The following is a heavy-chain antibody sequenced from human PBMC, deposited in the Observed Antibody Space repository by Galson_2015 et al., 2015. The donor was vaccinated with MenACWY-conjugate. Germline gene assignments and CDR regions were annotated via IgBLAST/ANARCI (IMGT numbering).Heavy chain of an antibody. CDR1: GYTFVNYG. CDR3: ARKEDGSSFWFDP. V-gene: IGHV1-18*01. J-gene: IGHJ5*02. CDR2: ISVYNGNT. Sequence: SVKVSCKASGYTFVNYGITWVRQAPGQGLEWMGWISVYNGNTEYAQKLQGRVTMTTDTSTSTAYMELRSLRSDDTAVYYCARKEDGSSFWFDPWGQGTLVTVSS. D-gene: IGHD6-6*01.